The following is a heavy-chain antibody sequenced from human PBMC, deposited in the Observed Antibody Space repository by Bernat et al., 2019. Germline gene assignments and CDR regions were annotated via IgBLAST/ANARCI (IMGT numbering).Heavy chain of an antibody. CDR1: GFTFSSYG. D-gene: IGHD6-13*01. CDR2: ISYDGSNK. V-gene: IGHV3-30*18. CDR3: AKDLIGAAAGQPTDY. J-gene: IGHJ4*02. Sequence: QVQLVESGGGVVQPGRSLRLSCAASGFTFSSYGMHWVRQAPGKGLEWVAVISYDGSNKYYADSVKGRFTISRDNSKNTLYLQMNSLRAEDTAVYYCAKDLIGAAAGQPTDYWGQGTLVTVSS.